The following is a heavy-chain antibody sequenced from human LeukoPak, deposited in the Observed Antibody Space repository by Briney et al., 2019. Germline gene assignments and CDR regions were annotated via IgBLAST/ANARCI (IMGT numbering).Heavy chain of an antibody. CDR3: ARHKDYYYSYMDV. CDR1: GYSISSGYY. CDR2: IYHSGST. V-gene: IGHV4-38-2*02. Sequence: SETLSLTCTVSGYSISSGYYWGWIRQPPGKGLEWIGSIYHSGSTYYNPSLTSRVTISVDTSKNQFSLKLSSVTAADTAVYYCARHKDYYYSYMDVWGKGTMVTISS. J-gene: IGHJ6*03.